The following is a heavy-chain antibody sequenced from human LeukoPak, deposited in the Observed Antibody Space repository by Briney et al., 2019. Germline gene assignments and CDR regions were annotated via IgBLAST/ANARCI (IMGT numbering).Heavy chain of an antibody. CDR3: ATNRAGDYGLYS. Sequence: GGSLRLSCVASGFTFSNAWMSCVRQAPGKGLEWVGRIKSKTDGGTIDYAAPVKGRFTISRDDSQNTLYLQMNSPKTEDTAVYYCATNRAGDYGLYSWGQGTLVTVSS. J-gene: IGHJ4*02. CDR1: GFTFSNAW. D-gene: IGHD4-17*01. CDR2: IKSKTDGGTI. V-gene: IGHV3-15*01.